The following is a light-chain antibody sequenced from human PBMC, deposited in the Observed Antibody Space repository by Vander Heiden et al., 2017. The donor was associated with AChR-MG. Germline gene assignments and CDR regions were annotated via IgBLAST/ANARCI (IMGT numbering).Light chain of an antibody. CDR3: QSYDSSRSGSV. CDR1: SFNTGAGPD. CDR2: GNT. Sequence: QSLLPQPPSLARAPAPRVTIPCTGISFNTGAGPDIHCYQQPPGTAPKLLLYGNTNRPSGVPARFSGSKSGTSAALPITGLQAEDEADYYCQSYDSSRSGSVFGGGTKLTVL. J-gene: IGLJ3*02. V-gene: IGLV1-40*01.